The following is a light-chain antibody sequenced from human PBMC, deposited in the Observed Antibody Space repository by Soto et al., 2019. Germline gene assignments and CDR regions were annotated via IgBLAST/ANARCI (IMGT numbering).Light chain of an antibody. CDR2: DVS. Sequence: QSALTQPASVSGSPGQTITISCSGTSSDVGGYNYVSWYQQHPGKAPKLMIFDVSNRPSGVSNRFSGSKSGNXXXLTISGLQAEDEADYYCNSYTTGATYVFGDGTXXTVL. J-gene: IGLJ1*01. V-gene: IGLV2-14*03. CDR1: SSDVGGYNY. CDR3: NSYTTGATYV.